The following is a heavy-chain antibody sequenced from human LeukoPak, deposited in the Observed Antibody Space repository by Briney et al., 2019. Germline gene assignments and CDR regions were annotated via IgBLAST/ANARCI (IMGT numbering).Heavy chain of an antibody. D-gene: IGHD5-24*01. CDR1: GYTFTSYY. V-gene: IGHV1-46*01. J-gene: IGHJ4*02. CDR2: INPSGGST. Sequence: ASVKVSCKASGYTFTSYYMHWVRQAPGQGLEWMGIINPSGGSTSYAQKFQGRVTMTRDTSTSTVYMELSSLRSEDTAVYYCARVRLIEMATPPYLDYWGQGTLVTVSS. CDR3: ARVRLIEMATPPYLDY.